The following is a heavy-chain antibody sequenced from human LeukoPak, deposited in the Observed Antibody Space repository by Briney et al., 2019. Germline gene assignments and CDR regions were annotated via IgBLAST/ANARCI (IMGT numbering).Heavy chain of an antibody. D-gene: IGHD6-13*01. CDR1: GFTFSTYW. Sequence: GGSLRLSCAASGFTFSTYWMSWVRQAPGKGLEWVANIKQDGSEKYYVDSVKGRFTISRDNAKNSLYLQVNSLRAEDTAMYYCARDSAGNDYWGQGTLVTVSS. CDR2: IKQDGSEK. CDR3: ARDSAGNDY. J-gene: IGHJ4*02. V-gene: IGHV3-7*01.